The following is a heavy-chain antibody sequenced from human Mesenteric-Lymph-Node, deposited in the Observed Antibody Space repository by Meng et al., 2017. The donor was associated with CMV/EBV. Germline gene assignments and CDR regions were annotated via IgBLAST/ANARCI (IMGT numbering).Heavy chain of an antibody. CDR2: ISSSSYI. CDR1: GFTFSSYS. CDR3: ARDRRLGGYYDFWSGYYTQARSYYGMDV. J-gene: IGHJ6*02. Sequence: GGSLRLSCAASGFTFSSYSMNWVRQAPGKGLEWVSSISSSSYIYYADSVKGRFTISRDNAKNSLYLQMNSLRAEDTAVYYCARDRRLGGYYDFWSGYYTQARSYYGMDVWGQGTTVTVSS. V-gene: IGHV3-21*01. D-gene: IGHD3-3*01.